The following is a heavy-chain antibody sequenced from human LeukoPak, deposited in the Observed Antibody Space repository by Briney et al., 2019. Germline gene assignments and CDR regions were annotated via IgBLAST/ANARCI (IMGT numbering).Heavy chain of an antibody. D-gene: IGHD2-15*01. CDR1: GFTFSSYW. J-gene: IGHJ6*02. CDR3: ARDRVPYCSGVSCSVDV. V-gene: IGHV3-74*01. CDR2: IISDGSTT. Sequence: GGSLRLSCAASGFTFSSYWMQWVRQAPGKGLVWASRIISDGSTTNYADSVKGRFTISRDNAKNTLYLQMNSLRVEDTAVYYCARDRVPYCSGVSCSVDVWGQGTTVTVSS.